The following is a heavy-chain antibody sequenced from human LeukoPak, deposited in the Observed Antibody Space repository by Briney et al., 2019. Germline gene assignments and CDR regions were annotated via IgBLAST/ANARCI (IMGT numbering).Heavy chain of an antibody. J-gene: IGHJ5*02. CDR2: ISFDGSNT. V-gene: IGHV3-30*03. Sequence: GGSLRLSCAASGFTFSKYDMHWGRQAPGKGLEWVAEISFDGSNTHHADSVKGRFTASRDNSKNTLYLQRNSLRVEDTAVYYCATRRFRFRFGEGHSFDPWGQGTLVTVSS. CDR1: GFTFSKYD. D-gene: IGHD3-16*01. CDR3: ATRRFRFRFGEGHSFDP.